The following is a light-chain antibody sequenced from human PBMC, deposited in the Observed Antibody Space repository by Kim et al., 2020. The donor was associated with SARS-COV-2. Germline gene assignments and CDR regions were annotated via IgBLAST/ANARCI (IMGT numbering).Light chain of an antibody. CDR3: QQYNNWPLT. CDR1: QSVSSN. Sequence: VSPGERATLSCRASQSVSSNLAWYQQKPGQAPRLLIYGASTRATGIPARFSCSGSGTEFTLTISSLQSEDFAVYYCQQYNNWPLTFCGGTKVDIK. CDR2: GAS. J-gene: IGKJ4*01. V-gene: IGKV3-15*01.